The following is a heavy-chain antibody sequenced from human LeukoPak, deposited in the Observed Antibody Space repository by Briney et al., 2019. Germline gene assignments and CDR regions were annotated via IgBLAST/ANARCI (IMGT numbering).Heavy chain of an antibody. CDR3: AWLGSNTYDSSGQGYYGMDV. Sequence: GASVKVSCESSGGTFSSYAISWVRQAPGQGLEWMGRIIPILGIANYAQKFQGRVTITADKSTSTAYMELSSLRSEDTAVYYCAWLGSNTYDSSGQGYYGMDVWGQGTTVTVSS. J-gene: IGHJ6*02. V-gene: IGHV1-69*04. CDR1: GGTFSSYA. CDR2: IIPILGIA. D-gene: IGHD3-22*01.